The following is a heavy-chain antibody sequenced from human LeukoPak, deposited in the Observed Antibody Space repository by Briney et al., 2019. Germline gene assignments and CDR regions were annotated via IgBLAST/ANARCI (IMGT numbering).Heavy chain of an antibody. CDR1: GGTFSSYA. CDR3: ARRGRAVAGPFDY. D-gene: IGHD6-19*01. V-gene: IGHV1-69*06. J-gene: IGHJ4*02. Sequence: ASVKVSCKASGGTFSSYAISWVRQAPGQGLEWMGGIIPIFGTANYAQKFQGRVTITADKSTSTAYMELSSLRSEDTAVYYCARRGRAVAGPFDYWGQGTLVTVSS. CDR2: IIPIFGTA.